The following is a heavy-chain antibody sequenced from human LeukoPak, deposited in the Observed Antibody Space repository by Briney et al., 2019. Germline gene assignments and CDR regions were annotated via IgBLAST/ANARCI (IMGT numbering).Heavy chain of an antibody. D-gene: IGHD3-10*01. CDR2: IYYSGST. CDR1: GGSISSGGYY. V-gene: IGHV4-31*03. Sequence: SQTLSLTCTVSGGSISSGGYYWSWIRPHPGTGLVWIGYIYYSGSTYSNPSLKSRLTMSVDISKNQFSLMLSSVTAANTAVYYWAGGVKGLRGAFDIWGQGTMVTVSS. CDR3: AGGVKGLRGAFDI. J-gene: IGHJ3*02.